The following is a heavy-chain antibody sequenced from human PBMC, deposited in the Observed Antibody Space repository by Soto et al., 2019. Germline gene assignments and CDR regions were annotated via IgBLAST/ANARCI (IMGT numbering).Heavy chain of an antibody. V-gene: IGHV3-21*01. J-gene: IGHJ3*02. CDR2: ISSRSSYI. D-gene: IGHD2-8*01. CDR3: AREIVLMVYAVSAFDI. CDR1: GFTFSSYS. Sequence: EVQLVESGGGLVKPGGSLRLSCAASGFTFSSYSMNWVRQAPGKGLEGVASISSRSSYIYYADSVKGRFTIYRDNAKKSLYLQINSLRADDMAVYYCAREIVLMVYAVSAFDIWGQGTMVTVSS.